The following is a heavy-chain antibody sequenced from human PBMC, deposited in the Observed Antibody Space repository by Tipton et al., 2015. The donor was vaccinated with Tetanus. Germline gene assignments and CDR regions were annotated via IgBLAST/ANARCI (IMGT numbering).Heavy chain of an antibody. Sequence: SLRLSCTASGFPSTLSFSCYAMTWVRQAPGKGLAWVSLISGSGGTTYFADSVPGRFNISRDNSKNTLYLHMNSLRAEDTAVYYGAKDLRQRVRVDAFDSWGQGTVATVSS. D-gene: IGHD6-6*01. CDR3: AKDLRQRVRVDAFDS. V-gene: IGHV3-23*01. CDR1: GFPSTLSFSCYA. CDR2: ISGSGGTT. J-gene: IGHJ3*02.